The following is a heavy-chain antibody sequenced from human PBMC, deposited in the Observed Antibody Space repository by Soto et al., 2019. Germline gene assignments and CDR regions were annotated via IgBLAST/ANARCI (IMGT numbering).Heavy chain of an antibody. Sequence: EVQLVESGVGLFKPWRSLRLSCTASEFTFSSYSMNWVRQAPGQGMEWVSCISSSSRYVYYADSEKGRFTSSRDNAQNPLQLQMNSLRAEDTAVYYCARGVLIFGGDYWGQGTLVTVAA. J-gene: IGHJ4*02. CDR2: ISSSSRYV. V-gene: IGHV3-21*01. CDR1: EFTFSSYS. CDR3: ARGVLIFGGDY. D-gene: IGHD3-3*01.